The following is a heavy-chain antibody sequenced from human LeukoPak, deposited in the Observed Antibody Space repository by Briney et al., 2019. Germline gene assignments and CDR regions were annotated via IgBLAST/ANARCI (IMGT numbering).Heavy chain of an antibody. Sequence: PGGSLRLSCAASGFTFSSYGMHWVRQAPGKGLEWVAVISYDGSNKYYADSVKGRFTISRDNSKNTLYLQMNSLRAEDTAVYYCARWADSSSWYREFGYWGQGTLVTVSS. V-gene: IGHV3-30*03. J-gene: IGHJ4*02. CDR1: GFTFSSYG. CDR2: ISYDGSNK. CDR3: ARWADSSSWYREFGY. D-gene: IGHD6-13*01.